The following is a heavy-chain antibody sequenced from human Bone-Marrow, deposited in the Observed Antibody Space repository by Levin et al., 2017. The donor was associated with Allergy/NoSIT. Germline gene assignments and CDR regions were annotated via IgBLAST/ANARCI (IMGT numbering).Heavy chain of an antibody. D-gene: IGHD6-13*01. CDR1: GGSISSSSYY. CDR2: IYYSGST. Sequence: SETLSLTCTVSGGSISSSSYYWGWIRQPPGKGLEWIGSIYYSGSTYYNPSLKSRVTISVDTSKNQFSLKLSSVTAADTAVYYCATSIAWEDWGNWFDPWGQGTLVTVSS. J-gene: IGHJ5*02. V-gene: IGHV4-39*01. CDR3: ATSIAWEDWGNWFDP.